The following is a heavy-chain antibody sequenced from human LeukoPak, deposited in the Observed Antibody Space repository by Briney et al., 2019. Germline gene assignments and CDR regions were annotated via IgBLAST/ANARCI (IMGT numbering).Heavy chain of an antibody. CDR3: PKCDDVVAGTGPPYYFGY. CDR2: IYYSGST. V-gene: IGHV4-30-4*01. J-gene: IGHJ4*02. CDR1: GGSISSGDYY. D-gene: IGHD2-15*01. Sequence: SETLSLTCTVSGGSISSGDYYWSWIRQPPGKGLEWIGYIYYSGSTYYNPSLKSRVTISVDTSKNQFSLKLSSVTAADTAVYYCPKCDDVVAGTGPPYYFGYWGQGTLVTVSS.